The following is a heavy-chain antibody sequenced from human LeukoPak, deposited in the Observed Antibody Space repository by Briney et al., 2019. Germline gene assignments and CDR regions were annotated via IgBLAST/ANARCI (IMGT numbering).Heavy chain of an antibody. J-gene: IGHJ4*02. CDR3: ARDGVPRWPNTYDY. Sequence: GGSLRLSCATSGFTFSDYYMSWIRQAPGKGLEWVSYISSSGSTIYYADSVKGRFTISRDNAKYSLYLQMNSLRAEDTAVYYCARDGVPRWPNTYDYWGQGTLVTVSS. D-gene: IGHD5-24*01. CDR1: GFTFSDYY. CDR2: ISSSGSTI. V-gene: IGHV3-11*04.